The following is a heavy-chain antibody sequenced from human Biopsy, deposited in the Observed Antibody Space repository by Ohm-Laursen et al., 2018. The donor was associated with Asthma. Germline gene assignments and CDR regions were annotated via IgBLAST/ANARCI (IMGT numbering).Heavy chain of an antibody. CDR2: IMTVFGTT. CDR3: ARCQVGYSSGWSLLLKKIYYSGMDV. J-gene: IGHJ6*02. V-gene: IGHV1-69*13. CDR1: GGTFSNFA. Sequence: GASVKVSCKVPGGTFSNFAISWVRQAPGQGLKWLGGIMTVFGTTNYAQKFQGRVTITADESTSTAYMEVTSLRSEDTAIYYCARCQVGYSSGWSLLLKKIYYSGMDVWGQGTAVTVSS. D-gene: IGHD6-19*01.